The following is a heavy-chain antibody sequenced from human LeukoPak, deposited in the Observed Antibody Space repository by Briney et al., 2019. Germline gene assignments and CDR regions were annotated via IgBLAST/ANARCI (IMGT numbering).Heavy chain of an antibody. D-gene: IGHD6-6*01. Sequence: GGSLRLSCAASGFTFSSYWMHWVRQAPGKGLVWVSRINSDGSSTSYADSVKGRFTISRDNAKNTLYLQMNSLRAEDTAVYYCARGDSSSRSAYYYYMDVWGKGTTVTASS. CDR2: INSDGSST. CDR1: GFTFSSYW. J-gene: IGHJ6*03. CDR3: ARGDSSSRSAYYYYMDV. V-gene: IGHV3-74*01.